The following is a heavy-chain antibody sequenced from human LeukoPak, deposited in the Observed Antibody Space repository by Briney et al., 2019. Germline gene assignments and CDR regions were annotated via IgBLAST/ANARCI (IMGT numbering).Heavy chain of an antibody. V-gene: IGHV3-7*03. CDR3: AKASIAAAGPSFDY. D-gene: IGHD6-13*01. Sequence: GGSLRLSCAASGFTFSNYPMSWVRQAAGKGLEWVANIKQDGSEKYYVDSVKGRFTISRDNAKNSLYLQMNSLRAEDTALYYCAKASIAAAGPSFDYWGQGTLVTVSS. CDR1: GFTFSNYP. J-gene: IGHJ4*02. CDR2: IKQDGSEK.